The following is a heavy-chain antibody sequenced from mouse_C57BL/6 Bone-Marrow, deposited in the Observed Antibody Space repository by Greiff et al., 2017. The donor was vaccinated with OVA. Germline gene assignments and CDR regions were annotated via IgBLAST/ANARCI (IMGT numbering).Heavy chain of an antibody. CDR3: ARQITTVVADDWYFDV. CDR1: GFTFSDYY. Sequence: EVNVVESGGGLVQPGGSLKLSCAASGFTFSDYYMYWVRQTPEKRLEWVAYISNGGGSTYYPDTVKGRFTISRDNAKNTLYLQMSRLKSEDTAMYYCARQITTVVADDWYFDVWGTGTTVTVSS. CDR2: ISNGGGST. J-gene: IGHJ1*03. V-gene: IGHV5-12*01. D-gene: IGHD1-1*01.